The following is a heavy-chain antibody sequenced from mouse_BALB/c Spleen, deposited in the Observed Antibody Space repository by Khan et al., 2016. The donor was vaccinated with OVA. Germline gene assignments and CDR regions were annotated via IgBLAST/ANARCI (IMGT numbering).Heavy chain of an antibody. CDR3: ARRGLRWNFDY. V-gene: IGHV1-7*01. CDR1: GYTFINYW. J-gene: IGHJ2*01. CDR2: INPSTGYT. D-gene: IGHD1-1*01. Sequence: QVQLKQSGAELAKPGAPVKMSCKASGYTFINYWILWVKQRPGRGLEWIGYINPSTGYTEYNQNFKDKATLTADKSSSTAYMQLSSLTSEDSAVYYGARRGLRWNFDYWGQGTTLTVSS.